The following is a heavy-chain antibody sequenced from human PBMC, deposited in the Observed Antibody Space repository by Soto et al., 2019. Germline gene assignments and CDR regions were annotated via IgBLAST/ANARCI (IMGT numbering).Heavy chain of an antibody. D-gene: IGHD1-1*01. CDR3: ARVERGTATTVVAAFDI. J-gene: IGHJ3*02. Sequence: QVQLQQWGAGLLKPSETLSLTCAVYGGSVSGANYYWSWIRQPPGKGLEWIGEMSHSGGTHFNPSLKSRVIIAVDTSTNQSSLKMSSVTAADTALYYWARVERGTATTVVAAFDIWGPGTMVTVSS. V-gene: IGHV4-34*01. CDR2: MSHSGGT. CDR1: GGSVSGANYY.